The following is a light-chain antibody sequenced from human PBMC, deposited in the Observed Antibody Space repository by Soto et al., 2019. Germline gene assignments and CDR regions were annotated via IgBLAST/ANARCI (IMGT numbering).Light chain of an antibody. CDR3: QQYGSSPYT. Sequence: EIVLTQSPGSLSLSPGERATLSCRASQSVSSSALAWYQQKPGQAPRLLIYAASSGATGIPDRFSGSGSGTDFTFTIRGLGPENFAVYYCQQYGSSPYTFGQGTKLEIK. CDR2: AAS. V-gene: IGKV3-20*01. J-gene: IGKJ2*01. CDR1: QSVSSSA.